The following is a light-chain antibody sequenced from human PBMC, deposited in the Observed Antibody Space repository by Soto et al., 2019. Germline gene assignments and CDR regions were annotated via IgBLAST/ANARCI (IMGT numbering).Light chain of an antibody. CDR1: SSDIGAYNF. V-gene: IGLV2-14*01. Sequence: QSVLTQPASVSGSPGQSITISCSGTSSDIGAYNFVSWYQHHPGRAPQLIIYEVTLRPSGVSNRFSGSKSGNSASLTISGLQAEDEADYYCTSYTATNTPYVFGSGTKVTVL. J-gene: IGLJ1*01. CDR2: EVT. CDR3: TSYTATNTPYV.